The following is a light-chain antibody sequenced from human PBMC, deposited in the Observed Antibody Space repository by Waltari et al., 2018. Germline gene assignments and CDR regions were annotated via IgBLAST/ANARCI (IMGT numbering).Light chain of an antibody. Sequence: DIVMTQTPLSLPVTPGEPASISCRSSQSLLDSDDGNTYLDWYLQKPGQSPQLLIYPLSYRASGVPDRFSGSGSGTDFTLKISRVEAEDVGVYYCMQRIEFPSSFGQGTKLEIK. CDR3: MQRIEFPSS. J-gene: IGKJ2*01. CDR2: PLS. CDR1: QSLLDSDDGNTY. V-gene: IGKV2-40*01.